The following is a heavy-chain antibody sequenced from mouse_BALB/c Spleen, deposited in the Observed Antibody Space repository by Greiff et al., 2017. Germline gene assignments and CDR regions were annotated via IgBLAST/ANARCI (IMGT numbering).Heavy chain of an antibody. D-gene: IGHD1-1*01. CDR1: GFTFSSYG. Sequence: EVKLVESGGDLVKPGGSLKLSCAASGFTFSSYGMSWVRQTPDKRLEWVATISSGGSYTYYPDSVKGRFTISRDNAKNTLYLQMSSLKSEDTAMYYCARLTNYYGSSYWYFDVWGAGTTVTVSS. V-gene: IGHV5-6*01. J-gene: IGHJ1*01. CDR3: ARLTNYYGSSYWYFDV. CDR2: ISSGGSYT.